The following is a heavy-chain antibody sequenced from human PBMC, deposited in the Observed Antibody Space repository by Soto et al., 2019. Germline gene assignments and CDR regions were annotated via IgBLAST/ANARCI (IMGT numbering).Heavy chain of an antibody. CDR1: GFTFSDYY. J-gene: IGHJ6*03. V-gene: IGHV3-11*01. CDR3: AKSGGYDFWSGSGAYYYYMDV. D-gene: IGHD3-3*01. CDR2: ISSSGSTI. Sequence: QVQLVESGGGLVKPGGSLRLSCAASGFTFSDYYMSWIRQAPGKGLEWVSYISSSGSTIYYADSVKGRFTISRDNAKTSLYLQMNSLRAEDTAVYYCAKSGGYDFWSGSGAYYYYMDVWGKGTTVTVSS.